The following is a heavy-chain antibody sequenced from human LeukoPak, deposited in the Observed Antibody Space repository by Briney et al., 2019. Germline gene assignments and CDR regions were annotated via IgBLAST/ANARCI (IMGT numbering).Heavy chain of an antibody. CDR2: IYSGGST. J-gene: IGHJ4*02. D-gene: IGHD1-26*01. Sequence: GGSLRLSCAASGFTVSSNYMSWVRQAPGKGLEWVSVIYSGGSTYYADSVKGRFTISRDNYKNTLYLQMNSLRAEDTAVYYCARDKGRWEFYFDYWGQGTLVTVSS. CDR1: GFTVSSNY. CDR3: ARDKGRWEFYFDY. V-gene: IGHV3-66*02.